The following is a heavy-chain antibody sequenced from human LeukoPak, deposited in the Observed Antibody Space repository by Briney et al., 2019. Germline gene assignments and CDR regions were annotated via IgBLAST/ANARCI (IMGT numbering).Heavy chain of an antibody. D-gene: IGHD6-6*01. Sequence: GGSLRLSCAASGFTFSNYWMTWVRQAPGKGLEWVANINRDGSERYYVDSVKGRFTISRDDAKSSLYLQMNSLRAEDTAVYYCARDSLARPLGYWGQGTLVTVSS. V-gene: IGHV3-7*03. CDR1: GFTFSNYW. CDR2: INRDGSER. CDR3: ARDSLARPLGY. J-gene: IGHJ4*02.